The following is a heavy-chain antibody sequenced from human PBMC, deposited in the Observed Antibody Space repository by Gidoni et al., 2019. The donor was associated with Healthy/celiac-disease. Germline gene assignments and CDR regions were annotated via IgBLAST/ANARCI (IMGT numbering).Heavy chain of an antibody. Sequence: QVQLQESGPGLVKPSETLSLTCTVSGGSISSYSWSWIRQPAGKGLEWIGRIYTSGSTNYNPSLKSRVTMSVDTSKNQFSLKLSSVTAADTAVYYCARDSGGYFDWLLYGDAFDIWGQGTMVTVSS. V-gene: IGHV4-4*07. CDR1: GGSISSYS. CDR2: IYTSGST. CDR3: ARDSGGYFDWLLYGDAFDI. J-gene: IGHJ3*02. D-gene: IGHD3-9*01.